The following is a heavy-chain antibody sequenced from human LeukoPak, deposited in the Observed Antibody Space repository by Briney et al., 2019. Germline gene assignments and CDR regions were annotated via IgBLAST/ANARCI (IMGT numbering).Heavy chain of an antibody. J-gene: IGHJ4*02. D-gene: IGHD5-24*01. CDR3: ARGLNGYSHFDY. CDR2: INHSGST. V-gene: IGHV4-34*01. Sequence: SETLSLTCAVYGGSFSGYYWSWIRQPPGKGLEWIGEINHSGSTNYNPSLKSRVTISVDTSKNQFSLKLSPVTAADTAVYYCARGLNGYSHFDYWGQGTLVTVSS. CDR1: GGSFSGYY.